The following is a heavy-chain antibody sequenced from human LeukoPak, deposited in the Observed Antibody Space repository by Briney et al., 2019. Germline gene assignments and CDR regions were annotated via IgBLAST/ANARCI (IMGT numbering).Heavy chain of an antibody. D-gene: IGHD2-2*01. CDR2: ISGSGGST. V-gene: IGHV3-23*01. Sequence: GGSLRLSCAASGFTFSSYAMSWVRQAPGKGLEWVSAISGSGGSTYYADSVKGRFTISRDNSKNTLYLQMNSLRAEDTAVYYCAKADIVVVPAAQDLYYYGMDVWAQGTTVTVSS. CDR3: AKADIVVVPAAQDLYYYGMDV. CDR1: GFTFSSYA. J-gene: IGHJ6*02.